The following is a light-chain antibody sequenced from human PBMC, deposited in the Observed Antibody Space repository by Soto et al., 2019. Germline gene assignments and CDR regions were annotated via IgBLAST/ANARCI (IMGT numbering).Light chain of an antibody. CDR2: GAS. CDR1: QSVSSSY. Sequence: IVLTQSPAIMCLSPGESASLSCRASQSVSSSYLAWYQQKPGQAPRLLIYGASGRATGIPDRFSGSGSETDFTLTISRLEPEDFALYYCQQYGSSAPITFGQGTRLEIK. J-gene: IGKJ5*01. CDR3: QQYGSSAPIT. V-gene: IGKV3-20*01.